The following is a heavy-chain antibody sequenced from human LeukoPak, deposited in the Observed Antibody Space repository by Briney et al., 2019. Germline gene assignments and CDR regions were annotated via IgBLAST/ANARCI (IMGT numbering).Heavy chain of an antibody. CDR3: ARGLMTTVTNLAFDI. J-gene: IGHJ3*02. CDR2: ISGSGGST. D-gene: IGHD4-17*01. CDR1: GFTFSSYA. Sequence: GGSLRLSCTASGFTFSSYAVNWVRQAPGKGLEWVSAISGSGGSTYYAGSVKGRFTISRDNSKNTLYLQMNSLRADDTAVYFCARGLMTTVTNLAFDIWAQGTMVTVSS. V-gene: IGHV3-23*01.